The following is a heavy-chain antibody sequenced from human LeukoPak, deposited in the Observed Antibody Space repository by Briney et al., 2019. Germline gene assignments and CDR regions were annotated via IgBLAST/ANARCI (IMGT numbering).Heavy chain of an antibody. CDR3: ARYSSGLGY. CDR2: IYYSGST. V-gene: IGHV4-59*01. CDR1: GGSISSYY. Sequence: PSETLSLTCTVSGGSISSYYWSWIRQPPGKGLEWIGYIYYSGSTNYNPSLKSRVTISVDTSKNQFSLKLSSVTAADTAVYYCARYSSGLGYWGQGTLVTVPS. D-gene: IGHD6-19*01. J-gene: IGHJ4*02.